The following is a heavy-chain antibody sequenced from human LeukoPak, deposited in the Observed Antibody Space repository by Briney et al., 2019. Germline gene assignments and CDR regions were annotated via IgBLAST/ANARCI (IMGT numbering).Heavy chain of an antibody. V-gene: IGHV3-7*03. D-gene: IGHD7-27*01. CDR3: VRDKLTGASRLDY. CDR1: GFTFSNYW. CDR2: IKQDGSEI. J-gene: IGHJ4*02. Sequence: PGGSLRLSCAAYGFTFSNYWMSWVRQAPGKELEWVANIKQDGSEIYYVDSVKGRFTISRDNAKNSLYLQMNSLRAEDTAVYYCVRDKLTGASRLDYWGQGTLLTVSS.